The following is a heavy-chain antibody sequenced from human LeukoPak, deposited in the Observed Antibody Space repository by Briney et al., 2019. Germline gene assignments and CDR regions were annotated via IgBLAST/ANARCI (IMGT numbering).Heavy chain of an antibody. CDR1: GGSISSHY. V-gene: IGHV4-59*11. CDR3: ASRVVYSSSWYGYFDY. D-gene: IGHD6-13*01. J-gene: IGHJ4*02. CDR2: IYYSGST. Sequence: TSETLSLTCTVSGGSISSHYWSWIRQPPGKGLEWIGYIYYSGSTNYNPSLKSRVTISVDTSKNQFPLRLSSVTAADTAVYFCASRVVYSSSWYGYFDYWGRGTLVTVSS.